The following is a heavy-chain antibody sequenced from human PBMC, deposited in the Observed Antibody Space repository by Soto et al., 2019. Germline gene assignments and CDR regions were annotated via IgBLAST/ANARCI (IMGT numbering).Heavy chain of an antibody. Sequence: SETLSLTCTVSGGSISSYYWSWIRQPPGKGLEWIGYIYYSGITNYNPSLKSRVTISVDTSKNQFSLNLSSVTAADTAVYYCARWARSSFSYFDYWGQGTLVTVSS. CDR1: GGSISSYY. CDR3: ARWARSSFSYFDY. CDR2: IYYSGIT. D-gene: IGHD6-6*01. V-gene: IGHV4-59*01. J-gene: IGHJ4*02.